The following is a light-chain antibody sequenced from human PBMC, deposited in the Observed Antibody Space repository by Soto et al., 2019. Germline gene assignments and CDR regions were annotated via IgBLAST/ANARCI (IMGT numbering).Light chain of an antibody. V-gene: IGKV3-15*01. CDR1: QSVSSD. CDR3: LQYNNWPLT. Sequence: EIVMTQSPATLSVSPGERAILSCRASQSVSSDLAWYQQKPGQAPRLLIYGASTRATGFPARFGGSGSGTEFTLTISSLQSEDFAVYYCLQYNNWPLTFGGGTKV. J-gene: IGKJ4*01. CDR2: GAS.